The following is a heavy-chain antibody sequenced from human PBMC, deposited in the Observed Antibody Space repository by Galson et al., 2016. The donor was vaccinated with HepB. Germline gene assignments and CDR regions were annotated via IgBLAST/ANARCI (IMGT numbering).Heavy chain of an antibody. CDR2: INKDGSGK. CDR3: ASDIVVEPAA. Sequence: SLRLSCAASGFMFSGYWMNRVRQAPGKGLEWVATINKDGSGKYYVDSVKGRFTISRDNTKNSLHLQMNSLRAEDTAVYYCASDIVVEPAAWGQGTLVTVPS. J-gene: IGHJ5*02. V-gene: IGHV3-7*03. D-gene: IGHD2-2*01. CDR1: GFMFSGYW.